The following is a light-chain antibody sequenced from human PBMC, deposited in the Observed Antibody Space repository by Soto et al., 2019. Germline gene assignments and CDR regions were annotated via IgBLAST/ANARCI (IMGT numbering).Light chain of an antibody. J-gene: IGLJ3*02. CDR2: EVS. CDR1: SSDVGYYNY. Sequence: QSVLTQPASVSGSPGQSITISCTGTSSDVGYYNYVSWYQHHPGKAPKLRIYEVSKRPSGVSNRFSGSKSGNTASLTISGLQAEDEADSYCSSYTPSSTQVFGGGTKLTVL. V-gene: IGLV2-14*01. CDR3: SSYTPSSTQV.